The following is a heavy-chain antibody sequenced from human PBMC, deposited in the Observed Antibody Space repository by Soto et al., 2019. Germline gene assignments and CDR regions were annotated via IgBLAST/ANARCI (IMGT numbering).Heavy chain of an antibody. D-gene: IGHD1-26*01. CDR1: GFTFSTYG. Sequence: QAQVVESGGGVAQPGGSLRLSCAASGFTFSTYGMHWVRQAPGKGLEWVACISDDGSKTYHIDSVKGRFTISRDNSKNTLYLQMNSLRAEDTAVYYCAKDIHSGSYHRGADYWGQGTLVTVSS. V-gene: IGHV3-30*18. J-gene: IGHJ4*02. CDR3: AKDIHSGSYHRGADY. CDR2: ISDDGSKT.